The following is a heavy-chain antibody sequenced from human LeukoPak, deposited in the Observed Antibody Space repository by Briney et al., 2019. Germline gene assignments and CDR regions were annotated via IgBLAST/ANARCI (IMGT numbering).Heavy chain of an antibody. Sequence: GGSLRLSCAASGFTLSSYAMSWVRQAPGKGLEWVSAISGSGGSTYYADSVKGRFTISRDKSKNTLYLQMNSLRAEDTAVYYCAKTNKYANWFDPWGQGTPVTVSS. CDR2: ISGSGGST. CDR3: AKTNKYANWFDP. CDR1: GFTLSSYA. V-gene: IGHV3-23*01. D-gene: IGHD2-8*01. J-gene: IGHJ5*02.